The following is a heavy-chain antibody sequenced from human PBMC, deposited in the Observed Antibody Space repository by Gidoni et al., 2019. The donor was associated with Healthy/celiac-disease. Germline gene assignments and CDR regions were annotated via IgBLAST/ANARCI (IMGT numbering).Heavy chain of an antibody. J-gene: IGHJ3*02. CDR3: ARETKLRLGETDAFDI. D-gene: IGHD3-16*01. V-gene: IGHV4-31*03. CDR1: GGPISSGGYY. Sequence: QVQLQESGPGLVKPSQTLSLTCTVSGGPISSGGYYWSWIRQHPGKGLEWIGYIYYSGSTYYNPSLKSRVTISVDTSKNQFSLKLSSVTAADTAVYYCARETKLRLGETDAFDIWGQGTMVTVSS. CDR2: IYYSGST.